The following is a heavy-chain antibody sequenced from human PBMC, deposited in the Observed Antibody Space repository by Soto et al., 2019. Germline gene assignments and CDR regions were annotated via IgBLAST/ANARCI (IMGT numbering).Heavy chain of an antibody. D-gene: IGHD4-17*01. CDR1: GFTFSSYS. J-gene: IGHJ4*02. Sequence: EVQLVESGGGLVQPGGSLRLSCAASGFTFSSYSMNWVRQAPGKGLEWVSYISSSSSTIYYADSVKGRFTISRDNAKNSLYLQMNSLRAEDTAVYYCASATSVPHPVTSSDYGDQPTGYFDYWGQGTLVTVSS. CDR2: ISSSSSTI. CDR3: ASATSVPHPVTSSDYGDQPTGYFDY. V-gene: IGHV3-48*01.